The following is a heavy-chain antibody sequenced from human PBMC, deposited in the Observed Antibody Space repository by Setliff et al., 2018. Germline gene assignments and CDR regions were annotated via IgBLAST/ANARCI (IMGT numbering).Heavy chain of an antibody. CDR2: ISSSSRTI. J-gene: IGHJ4*02. CDR1: GFTFSSYS. D-gene: IGHD2-15*01. V-gene: IGHV3-48*01. Sequence: GESLKISCAASGFTFSSYSMNWVRQAPGKGLEWVSYISSSSRTIYYADSVKGRFTISRDNAKNSLYLQMNSLRAEDTAVYYCASEALVAATNLDYWGQGTLVTVSS. CDR3: ASEALVAATNLDY.